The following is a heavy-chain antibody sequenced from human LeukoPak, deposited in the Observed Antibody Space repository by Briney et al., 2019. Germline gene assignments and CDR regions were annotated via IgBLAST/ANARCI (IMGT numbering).Heavy chain of an antibody. Sequence: GGSLRLSCAASGFTFSSYAMGWVRQAPGKGLEWVSGISDSGGSTYYTDSVKGRFTISRDKSHNTLYLQMNSLRAEDTAVYYCAKSPLVYCTSSSCHLYFDYWGQGTLVTVSS. D-gene: IGHD2-15*01. J-gene: IGHJ4*02. V-gene: IGHV3-23*01. CDR1: GFTFSSYA. CDR2: ISDSGGST. CDR3: AKSPLVYCTSSSCHLYFDY.